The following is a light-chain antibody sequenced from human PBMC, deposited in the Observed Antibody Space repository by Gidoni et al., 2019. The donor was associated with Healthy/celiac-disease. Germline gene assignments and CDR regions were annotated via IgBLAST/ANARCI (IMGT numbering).Light chain of an antibody. V-gene: IGKV1-39*01. J-gene: IGKJ2*01. CDR2: AAS. CDR3: QQSYSTPQT. CDR1: QRISSY. Sequence: DIQMTKSPSSLSASVGDRVTITCRASQRISSYLNWYQQKPGKAPKLLIYAASSMQSGVPARFSGSGSGTDFTLTISSLQPEDFATYYCQQSYSTPQTFGQGTKLEIK.